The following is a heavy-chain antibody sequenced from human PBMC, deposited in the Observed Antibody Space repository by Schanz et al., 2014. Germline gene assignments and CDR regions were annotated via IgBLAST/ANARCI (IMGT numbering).Heavy chain of an antibody. D-gene: IGHD6-19*01. CDR1: GGSINNYH. CDR3: ARVAVAGVEGNRDHYGVLDV. Sequence: QVQLQESGPGLVKPSETLSLTCTVSGGSINNYHWSWIRQPPGMGLEWLGYIYSSGNTNYNPSLERRVTISVDTSKNQFTLKRTSVATSDTAVYYCARVAVAGVEGNRDHYGVLDVWGQGTTVTVSS. V-gene: IGHV4-59*01. CDR2: IYSSGNT. J-gene: IGHJ6*02.